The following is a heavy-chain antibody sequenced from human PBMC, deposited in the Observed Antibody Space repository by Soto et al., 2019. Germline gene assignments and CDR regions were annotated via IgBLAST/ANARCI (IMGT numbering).Heavy chain of an antibody. CDR3: ARESGSLNWFDP. Sequence: QVQLQESGPGLVKPSQTLSLTCTVSGGSISSGGYYWSWIRQHPGKGLEWIGYIYYSGSTNYNPSLKSRXXLXIXXSKNQFSLNLSSVTAADTAVYYCARESGSLNWFDPWGQGTLVTVSS. J-gene: IGHJ5*02. CDR2: IYYSGST. D-gene: IGHD1-26*01. CDR1: GGSISSGGYY. V-gene: IGHV4-31*03.